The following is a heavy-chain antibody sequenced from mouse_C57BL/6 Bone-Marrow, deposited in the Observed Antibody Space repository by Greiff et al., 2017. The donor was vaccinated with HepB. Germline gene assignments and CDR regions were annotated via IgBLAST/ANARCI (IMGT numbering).Heavy chain of an antibody. J-gene: IGHJ1*03. Sequence: EVQGVESGGDLVKPGGSLKLSCAASGFTFSSYGMSWVRQTPDKRLEWVATISSGGSYTYYPDSVKGRFTISRDNAKNTLYLQMSSLKSEDTAMYYCARRVGFTTVVAHEDHWYFDVWGTGTTVTVSS. D-gene: IGHD1-1*01. CDR1: GFTFSSYG. V-gene: IGHV5-6*01. CDR2: ISSGGSYT. CDR3: ARRVGFTTVVAHEDHWYFDV.